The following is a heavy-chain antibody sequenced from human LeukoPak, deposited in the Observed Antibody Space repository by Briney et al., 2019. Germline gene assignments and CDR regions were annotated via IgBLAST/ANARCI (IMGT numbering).Heavy chain of an antibody. CDR3: AKPAIDHYDSSGYYSSYFFDY. CDR1: GYTFTVYY. D-gene: IGHD3-22*01. Sequence: GASVKVSCTASGYTFTVYYMHWVRQAPGQGLEWMGWINPNDGGTNYAQKFQGRVTMTRDTSISTAYMELSRLRSDDTALYYCAKPAIDHYDSSGYYSSYFFDYWGQGALVTVSS. CDR2: INPNDGGT. V-gene: IGHV1-2*02. J-gene: IGHJ4*02.